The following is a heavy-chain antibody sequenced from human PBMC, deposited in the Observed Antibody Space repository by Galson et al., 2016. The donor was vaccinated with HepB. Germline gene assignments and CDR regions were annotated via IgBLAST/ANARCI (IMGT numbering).Heavy chain of an antibody. J-gene: IGHJ4*02. Sequence: SLRLSCAASGFTFSDYAMHWVRQAPGKGLEWVSGISWNSGSMDYADSVKGRFTISRDNAKNSLYLQMNGLRAEDTAFYYCAKATSGTYLALFDSWGQGTLVTVS. CDR3: AKATSGTYLALFDS. CDR2: ISWNSGSM. V-gene: IGHV3-9*01. D-gene: IGHD1-26*01. CDR1: GFTFSDYA.